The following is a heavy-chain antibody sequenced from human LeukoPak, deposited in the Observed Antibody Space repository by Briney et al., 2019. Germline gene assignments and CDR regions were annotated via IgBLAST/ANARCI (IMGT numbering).Heavy chain of an antibody. J-gene: IGHJ3*02. CDR3: ARDRDYGDQNDAFDI. D-gene: IGHD4-17*01. CDR1: GGSISSYY. V-gene: IGHV4-59*01. CDR2: IYYSGST. Sequence: KPSETLSLTCTVSGGSISSYYWSWIRQPPGKGLEWIGYIYYSGSTNYNPSLKSRVTISVDTSKNQFSLKLSSVTAADTAVYYCARDRDYGDQNDAFDIWGQGTMVTVSS.